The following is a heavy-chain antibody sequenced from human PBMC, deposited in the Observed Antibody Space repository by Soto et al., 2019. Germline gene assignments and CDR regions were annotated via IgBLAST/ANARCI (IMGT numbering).Heavy chain of an antibody. Sequence: GASVKVSCKASGYTFTGYYMHWVRQAPGQGLEWMGWINPNSGGTNYAQKFQGRVTMTRDTSISTAYMELSRLRSDDTAVYYCARDTSARRGYYYYGMDVWGQGTTVTVSS. V-gene: IGHV1-2*02. CDR1: GYTFTGYY. CDR2: INPNSGGT. D-gene: IGHD6-6*01. CDR3: ARDTSARRGYYYYGMDV. J-gene: IGHJ6*02.